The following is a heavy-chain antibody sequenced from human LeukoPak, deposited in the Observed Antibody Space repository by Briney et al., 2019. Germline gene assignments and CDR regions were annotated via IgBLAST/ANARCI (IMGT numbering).Heavy chain of an antibody. Sequence: GGSLRLSCAASGFTFSTYAMSWVRQAPGKGLEWVSAITGSGDKTEDADSVRGRFTISRDNSNNMLYLQMNSLRDEDTAVYYCAKCSTSCYSNFFDPWGQGTLVTVSS. CDR1: GFTFSTYA. V-gene: IGHV3-23*01. CDR2: ITGSGDKT. CDR3: AKCSTSCYSNFFDP. J-gene: IGHJ5*02. D-gene: IGHD2-2*01.